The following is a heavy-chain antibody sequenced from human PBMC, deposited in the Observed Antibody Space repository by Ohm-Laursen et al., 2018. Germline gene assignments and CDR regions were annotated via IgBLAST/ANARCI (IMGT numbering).Heavy chain of an antibody. Sequence: SLRLSCAASGFTFSSYGMHWVRQAPGKGLEWVAVISYDGSNKYYADSVKGRFTISRDNSKNTLYLQMNSLRAEDTALYYCAKDNSSGWYELDYWGQGTLVTVSS. D-gene: IGHD6-19*01. J-gene: IGHJ4*02. CDR1: GFTFSSYG. V-gene: IGHV3-30*18. CDR3: AKDNSSGWYELDY. CDR2: ISYDGSNK.